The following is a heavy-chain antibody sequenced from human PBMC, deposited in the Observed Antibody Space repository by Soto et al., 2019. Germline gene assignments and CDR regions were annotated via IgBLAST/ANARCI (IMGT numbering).Heavy chain of an antibody. V-gene: IGHV1-3*01. CDR1: GYTLTTYP. Sequence: QLHLVQSGTEVKKPGASVTISCEASGYTLTTYPIHWLRQAPGQRLEWMGWIDAGKGDTRYSQTFRGRVTFTRDTSANTAYMELSDLTSADSAIYYCATERFRPTTAYWGQGTQVTVSS. J-gene: IGHJ4*02. D-gene: IGHD4-17*01. CDR2: IDAGKGDT. CDR3: ATERFRPTTAY.